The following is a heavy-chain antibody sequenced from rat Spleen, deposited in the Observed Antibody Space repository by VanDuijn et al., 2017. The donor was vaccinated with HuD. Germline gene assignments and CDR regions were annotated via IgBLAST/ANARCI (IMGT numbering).Heavy chain of an antibody. CDR3: ARAYYNSGDYVMDA. CDR1: GYSITSNY. J-gene: IGHJ4*01. CDR2: IDNAGST. Sequence: EVQLQESGPGLVKPSQSLSLTCSVTGYSITSNYWGWIRKFPGHKLEWMGYIDNAGSTNYNPSLKSRISITRDTSKNQFFLQVNSVTTEDTATYYCARAYYNSGDYVMDAWGQGASVTVSS. V-gene: IGHV3-3*01. D-gene: IGHD1-1*01.